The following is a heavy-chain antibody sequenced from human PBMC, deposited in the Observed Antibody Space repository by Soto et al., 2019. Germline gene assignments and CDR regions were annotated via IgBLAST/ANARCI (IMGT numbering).Heavy chain of an antibody. J-gene: IGHJ6*02. CDR1: GYTFTSYG. CDR2: ISRHSGNT. CDR3: ARDTLLGQQWDYGMDV. D-gene: IGHD5-18*01. V-gene: IGHV1-18*01. Sequence: ASVKVSCKTSGYTFTSYGISWVRQAPGQGLEWMGWISRHSGNTNYAQKFQGRVTMTTDTSTSTAYMEVRSLRFDDTAVYYCARDTLLGQQWDYGMDVWGQGTTVTVSS.